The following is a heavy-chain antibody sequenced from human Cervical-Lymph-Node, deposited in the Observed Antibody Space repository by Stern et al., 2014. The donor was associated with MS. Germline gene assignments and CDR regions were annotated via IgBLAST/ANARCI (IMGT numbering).Heavy chain of an antibody. CDR3: ARSYVSSSEGDH. Sequence: QMQLVQSGAEVKKPGASVTISCKASGYIFTTYYIHWVRQAPGQGLEWMGIINPSGGATVYAQKFQDRVTMTRDTSTSTVYLELSSLRSEDTAVYYCARSYVSSSEGDHWGQGTLVSVSS. J-gene: IGHJ4*02. V-gene: IGHV1-46*03. CDR1: GYIFTTYY. D-gene: IGHD6-6*01. CDR2: INPSGGAT.